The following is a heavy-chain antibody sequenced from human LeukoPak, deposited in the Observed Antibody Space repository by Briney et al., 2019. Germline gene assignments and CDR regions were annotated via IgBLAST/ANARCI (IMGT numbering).Heavy chain of an antibody. D-gene: IGHD3-10*01. V-gene: IGHV1-46*01. CDR3: ARTRFPYYRLSVADYYHMDV. CDR2: INPSGGST. Sequence: ASVKVSCRASGYTFTSYYMHWVRQAPGQGLEWMGIINPSGGSTSYAQKFQGRVTINADKSTSTVYIELSSLRSEDTAVYYCARTRFPYYRLSVADYYHMDVWGKGTTVTVSS. CDR1: GYTFTSYY. J-gene: IGHJ6*03.